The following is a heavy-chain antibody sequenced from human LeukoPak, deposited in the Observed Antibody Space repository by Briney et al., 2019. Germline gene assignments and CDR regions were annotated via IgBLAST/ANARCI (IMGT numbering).Heavy chain of an antibody. V-gene: IGHV1-69*04. D-gene: IGHD2-2*01. CDR3: ARVPDCSSTSCYDIHYYGMDV. CDR1: GGTFSSYA. CDR2: IIPILGIA. J-gene: IGHJ6*02. Sequence: SVKVSCKASGGTFSSYAISWVRQAPGQGLEWMGRIIPILGIANYAQKFQGRVTITADKSTSTAYMELSSLRSEDTAVYYCARVPDCSSTSCYDIHYYGMDVWGQGTTVTVSS.